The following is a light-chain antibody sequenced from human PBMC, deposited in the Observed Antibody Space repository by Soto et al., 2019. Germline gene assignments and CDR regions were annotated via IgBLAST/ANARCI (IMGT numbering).Light chain of an antibody. CDR2: SNN. Sequence: QSVLTQPPSASGTPGQRVTISCSGGSSNIGSNIVNWYQQLPGTAPKLLIYSNNQRPSGVPDRFSGSKSGTSASLAISGLQSEDEADYYCAAWDDSLNGWVFGGGTKLTV. CDR1: SSNIGSNI. J-gene: IGLJ3*02. V-gene: IGLV1-44*01. CDR3: AAWDDSLNGWV.